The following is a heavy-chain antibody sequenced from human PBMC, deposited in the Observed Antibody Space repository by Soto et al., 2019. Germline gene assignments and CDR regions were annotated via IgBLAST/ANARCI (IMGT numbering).Heavy chain of an antibody. V-gene: IGHV1-69*08. J-gene: IGHJ2*01. CDR3: ARPAFGDSWYFDL. D-gene: IGHD4-17*01. CDR1: GGTFSSHT. Sequence: QDQLVQSGAEVKKPGSSVKVSCKASGGTFSSHTFSWARQAPGQGLEWMGRIIPALGTATYAHKFHGRVTITADESATTVYMELNSLRSEDTAVYYCARPAFGDSWYFDLWGCGTLVTGSS. CDR2: IIPALGTA.